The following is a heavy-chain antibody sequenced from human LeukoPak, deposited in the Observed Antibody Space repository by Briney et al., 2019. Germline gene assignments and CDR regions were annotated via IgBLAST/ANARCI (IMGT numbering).Heavy chain of an antibody. Sequence: SETLSLTCTVSGGSISSYYWSWIRQPPGKGLEWIGYIYYSGSTNYNPSLKSRVTISVDTSKNQFSLKLSSVTAADTAVYYCARGARSVGATGIGYWGQGTLVTVSS. D-gene: IGHD1-26*01. CDR3: ARGARSVGATGIGY. CDR2: IYYSGST. V-gene: IGHV4-59*01. CDR1: GGSISSYY. J-gene: IGHJ4*02.